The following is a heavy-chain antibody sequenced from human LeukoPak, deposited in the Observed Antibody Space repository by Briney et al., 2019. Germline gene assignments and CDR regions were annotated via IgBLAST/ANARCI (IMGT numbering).Heavy chain of an antibody. Sequence: GASVKVSCKASGYTFTSYGISWVRQAPGQGLEWMGWISAYNGNTNYAQKLQGRVTMTTDTSTSTAYMELRSLRSDDTAVSYCARDRAYDFWSGYYTPFDYWGQGTLVTVSS. CDR2: ISAYNGNT. CDR3: ARDRAYDFWSGYYTPFDY. V-gene: IGHV1-18*01. D-gene: IGHD3-3*01. J-gene: IGHJ4*02. CDR1: GYTFTSYG.